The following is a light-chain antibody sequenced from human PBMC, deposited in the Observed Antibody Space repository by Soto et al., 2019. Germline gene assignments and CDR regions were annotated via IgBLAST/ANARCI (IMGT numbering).Light chain of an antibody. CDR2: DAS. J-gene: IGKJ1*01. CDR1: QSVSSY. Sequence: EIGLTQSPATLSLSPGERATLSCRASQSVSSYLAWYQQKPGQAPRLLIYDASNRATGIPVRFSGSGSGTDFTLTISSIEPEDCAVYYCQRRSNSGTFDQGTKVETK. CDR3: QRRSNSGT. V-gene: IGKV3-11*01.